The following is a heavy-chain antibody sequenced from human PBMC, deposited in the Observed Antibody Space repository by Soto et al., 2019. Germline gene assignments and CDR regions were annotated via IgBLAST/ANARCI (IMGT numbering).Heavy chain of an antibody. J-gene: IGHJ6*02. CDR3: AKYGDYVLYYYYGMDV. CDR1: GLTFSSYG. CDR2: ISYDGSNK. D-gene: IGHD4-17*01. Sequence: GGSLRLTCPAAGLTFSSYGMHWVRQAPGKGLEWVAVISYDGSNKYYADSVKGRFTISRDNSKNTLYLQMNSLRAEDTAVYYCAKYGDYVLYYYYGMDVWGQGNTVTVSS. V-gene: IGHV3-30*18.